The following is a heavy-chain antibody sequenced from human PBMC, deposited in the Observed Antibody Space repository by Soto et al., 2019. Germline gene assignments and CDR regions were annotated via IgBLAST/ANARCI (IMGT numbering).Heavy chain of an antibody. V-gene: IGHV1-69*13. Sequence: SVKGSCKASGGSFSIDSISWVVQAPVQVVGWMGGLIPIFGTANYAQKFQGRVTITADESTSTAYMELSSLRSEDTAVYYCASAQDIVVVPAAQNEYYYYYYGMDVWGQGTTVTAS. CDR3: ASAQDIVVVPAAQNEYYYYYYGMDV. D-gene: IGHD2-2*01. J-gene: IGHJ6*02. CDR2: LIPIFGTA. CDR1: GGSFSIDS.